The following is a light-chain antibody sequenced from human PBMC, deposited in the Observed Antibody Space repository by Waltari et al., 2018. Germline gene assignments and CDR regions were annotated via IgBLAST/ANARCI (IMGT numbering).Light chain of an antibody. J-gene: IGLJ2*01. CDR2: DYR. V-gene: IGLV3-21*02. Sequence: SYILTQVPSVSVAQGQTARISCGGTNIGTKSVHWYQRKPGQAPVLVVYDYRDRPSGIPERFSGSNSGNTATLIISRAEAGDEADYYCQVWDNGSDPLPVFGGGTTLTVL. CDR1: NIGTKS. CDR3: QVWDNGSDPLPV.